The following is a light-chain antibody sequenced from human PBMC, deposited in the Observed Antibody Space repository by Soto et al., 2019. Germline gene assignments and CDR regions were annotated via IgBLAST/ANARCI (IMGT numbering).Light chain of an antibody. Sequence: AIRMTQSPSSFSASTGDRVTITCRASQSISSYLAWYQQKPGKAPKLLIYAASTLQSGVPSRFSGSGSGTDFTLTISCLQSEDFATYYCQQYYSYPHTFGQGTKVEIK. CDR3: QQYYSYPHT. CDR1: QSISSY. CDR2: AAS. J-gene: IGKJ1*01. V-gene: IGKV1-8*01.